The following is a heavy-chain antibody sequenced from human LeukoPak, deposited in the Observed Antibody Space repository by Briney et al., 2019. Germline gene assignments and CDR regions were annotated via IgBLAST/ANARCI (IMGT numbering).Heavy chain of an antibody. CDR3: ARDLGQYYDTSNNWFDP. CDR2: INSDGINT. Sequence: GGSLRLSCAASGFTVSNNYMSWVRQAPGKGLVWVSRINSDGINTSYADSVKGRFTISGDNAKNTLNLQMNSLRAEDTAVYYCARDLGQYYDTSNNWFDPWGQGTLVTVSS. D-gene: IGHD3-22*01. J-gene: IGHJ5*02. CDR1: GFTVSNNY. V-gene: IGHV3-74*01.